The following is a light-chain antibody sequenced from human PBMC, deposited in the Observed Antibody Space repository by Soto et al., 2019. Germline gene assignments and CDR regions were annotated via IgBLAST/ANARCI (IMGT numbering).Light chain of an antibody. CDR2: GAS. Sequence: DIVMTQSPATLSVAPGERVTFSCRASQGVSRKLAWYQHKPGQAPRVLISGASTGATSIPARFSGSGSGTEFTLTISSLQSEDCAIYDCQQYHTWPITFGGGTKVESK. CDR1: QGVSRK. V-gene: IGKV3-15*01. CDR3: QQYHTWPIT. J-gene: IGKJ4*01.